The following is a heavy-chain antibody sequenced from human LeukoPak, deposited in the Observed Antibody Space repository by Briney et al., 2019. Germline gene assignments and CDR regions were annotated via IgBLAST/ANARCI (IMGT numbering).Heavy chain of an antibody. J-gene: IGHJ4*02. D-gene: IGHD5-24*01. CDR1: GGSISSGGYY. CDR2: IYHSGST. V-gene: IGHV4-30-2*01. Sequence: SETLSLTCTVSGGSISSGGYYWSWIRQPPGKGLEWIGYIYHSGSTYYNPSLKSRVTISVDRSKNQFSLKLCSVTAADTAVYYCARDRIVVDGYNQKYFDYWGQGTLVTVSS. CDR3: ARDRIVVDGYNQKYFDY.